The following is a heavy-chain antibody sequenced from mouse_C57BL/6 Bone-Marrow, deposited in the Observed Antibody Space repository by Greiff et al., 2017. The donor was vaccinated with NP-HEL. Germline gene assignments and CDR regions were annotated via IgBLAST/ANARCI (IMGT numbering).Heavy chain of an antibody. CDR2: INPNNGGT. V-gene: IGHV1-22*01. J-gene: IGHJ3*01. D-gene: IGHD2-3*01. CDR1: GYTFTDYN. Sequence: EVQLQQSGPELVKPGASVKMSCKASGYTFTDYNMHWVKQSHGKSLEWIGYINPNNGGTSYNQKFKGKATLTVNKTSSTAYMELRSLTSEESAVYYCARRNWTYDGYYWFADWGQGTLVTVSA. CDR3: ARRNWTYDGYYWFAD.